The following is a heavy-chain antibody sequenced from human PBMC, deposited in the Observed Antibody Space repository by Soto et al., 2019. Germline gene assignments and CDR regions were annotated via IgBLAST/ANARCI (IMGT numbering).Heavy chain of an antibody. D-gene: IGHD1-26*01. CDR1: GGTFSSYT. Sequence: GASVKVSCKASGGTFSSYTISWVRQAPGQGLEWMGRIIPILGIANYAQKFQGRVTITADKSTSTAYMELSSLRSEDTAVYYCARDTVKYDVGYYFDYWGQGTLVTVSS. CDR2: IIPILGIA. J-gene: IGHJ4*02. V-gene: IGHV1-69*04. CDR3: ARDTVKYDVGYYFDY.